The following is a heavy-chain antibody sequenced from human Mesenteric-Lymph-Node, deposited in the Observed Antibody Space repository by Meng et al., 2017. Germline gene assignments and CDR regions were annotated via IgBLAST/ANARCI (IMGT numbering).Heavy chain of an antibody. J-gene: IGHJ4*02. D-gene: IGHD3-16*01. V-gene: IGHV4-61*01. Sequence: GSLRLSCTVSGYSISSGYYWGWIRQPPGKGLEWIGYIYYSGSTNYNPSLKSRVTISVDTSKNQFSLRLSSVTAADTAMYYCARGGLSRIDYWGQGTLVTVSS. CDR1: GYSISSGYY. CDR2: IYYSGST. CDR3: ARGGLSRIDY.